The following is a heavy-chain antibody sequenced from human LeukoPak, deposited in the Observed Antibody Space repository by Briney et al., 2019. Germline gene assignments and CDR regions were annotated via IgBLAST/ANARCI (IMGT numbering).Heavy chain of an antibody. Sequence: GASVKVSCKASGYTFSNYGITWVRQAPGQGLEWIGWISAYNGGTKYAQKVQGRVTMTTDTSTSTAYMELRSLTSDDTAVYYCARDFSNTSGFKVVVDYWGQGTLVTVSS. CDR3: ARDFSNTSGFKVVVDY. CDR2: ISAYNGGT. V-gene: IGHV1-18*01. CDR1: GYTFSNYG. D-gene: IGHD3-22*01. J-gene: IGHJ4*02.